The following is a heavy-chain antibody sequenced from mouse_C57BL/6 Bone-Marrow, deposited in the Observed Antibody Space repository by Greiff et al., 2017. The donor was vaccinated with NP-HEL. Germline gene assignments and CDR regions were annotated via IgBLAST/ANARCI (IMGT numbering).Heavy chain of an antibody. CDR3: AGQISGYGHFDY. CDR2: ITHSGET. D-gene: IGHD3-2*02. V-gene: IGHV12-3*01. Sequence: VKLMESGPGLVKPSQSLFLTCSITGFPITSGYYWIWIRQSPGKPLEWMGYITHSGETFYNPSLQSPISITRETSKNQFFLQLNSVTTEATALYYCAGQISGYGHFDYGGQGTTLTVSS. CDR1: GFPITSGYY. J-gene: IGHJ2*01.